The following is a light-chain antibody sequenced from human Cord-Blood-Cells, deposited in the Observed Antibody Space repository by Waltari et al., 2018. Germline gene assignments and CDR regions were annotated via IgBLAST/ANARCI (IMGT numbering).Light chain of an antibody. Sequence: QSVLTQPPSVPAAPGQKVTISCSGSSSNIGNNYVHWSTPLPGTAPQLLTYGKNKQPSGIPGRDSGSKSGTTATLGITGLLTGDEAGYYCGTWDSSLSAGRVFGGGTKLTVL. V-gene: IGLV1-51*01. J-gene: IGLJ3*02. CDR2: GKN. CDR3: GTWDSSLSAGRV. CDR1: SSNIGNNY.